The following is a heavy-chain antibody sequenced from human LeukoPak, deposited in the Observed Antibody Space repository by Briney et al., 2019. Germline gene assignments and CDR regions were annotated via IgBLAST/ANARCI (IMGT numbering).Heavy chain of an antibody. CDR1: GGSISSSSYY. CDR3: ARDGGSGSYFDYYYYMDV. CDR2: IYYSGST. J-gene: IGHJ6*03. V-gene: IGHV4-39*07. Sequence: PSETLSLTCTVSGGSISSSSYYWGWIRQPPGKGPEWIGSIYYSGSTYYNPSLKSRVTISVDTSKNQFSLKLSSVTAADTAVYYCARDGGSGSYFDYYYYMDVWGKGTTVTVSS. D-gene: IGHD1-26*01.